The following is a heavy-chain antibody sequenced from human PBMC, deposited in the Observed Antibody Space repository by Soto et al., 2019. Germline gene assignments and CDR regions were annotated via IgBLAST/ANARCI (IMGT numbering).Heavy chain of an antibody. V-gene: IGHV4-34*01. CDR2: INHSGST. CDR1: GGSFSGYY. CDR3: ARGQGVVVPAAIRRYYYGMDV. J-gene: IGHJ6*02. D-gene: IGHD2-2*01. Sequence: SETLSLTCAVYGGSFSGYYWSWTRQPPGKGLEWIGEINHSGSTNYNPSLKSRVTISVDTSKNQFSLELSSVTAADTAVYYCARGQGVVVPAAIRRYYYGMDVWGQGTTVTVS.